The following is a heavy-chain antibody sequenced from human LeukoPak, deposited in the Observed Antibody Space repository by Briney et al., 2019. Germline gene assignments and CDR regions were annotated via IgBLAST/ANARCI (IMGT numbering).Heavy chain of an antibody. J-gene: IGHJ4*02. Sequence: SETLSLTCTVSGGSISSYHWSWIRQPAGKGLEWIGRIYTSGSTNYNPSLKSRVTMSVDTSKNQFSLKLSSVTAADTAVYYCARGRGGYEDCYFDYWGQGTLVTVSS. V-gene: IGHV4-4*07. CDR1: GGSISSYH. CDR2: IYTSGST. D-gene: IGHD3-16*01. CDR3: ARGRGGYEDCYFDY.